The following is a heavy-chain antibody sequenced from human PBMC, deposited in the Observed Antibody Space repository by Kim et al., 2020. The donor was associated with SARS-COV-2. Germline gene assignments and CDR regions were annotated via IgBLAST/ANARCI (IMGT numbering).Heavy chain of an antibody. J-gene: IGHJ5*02. Sequence: DSVKSRFTISRDNAKNSLYLQMTSLRAEDTAVYYCATYSSSPPYNWFDPWGQGTLVTVSS. CDR3: ATYSSSPPYNWFDP. V-gene: IGHV3-21*01. D-gene: IGHD6-6*01.